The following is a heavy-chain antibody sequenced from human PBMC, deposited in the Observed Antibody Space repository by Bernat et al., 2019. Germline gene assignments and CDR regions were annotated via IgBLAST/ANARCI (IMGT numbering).Heavy chain of an antibody. J-gene: IGHJ4*02. CDR3: ARDGEGGFGDAFDY. CDR1: GYTFTSYG. Sequence: QLVQSGAEVKKPGASVKVSCKASGYTFTSYGISWVRQAPGQGLEWMAWISTYNGNTIHAEKVQGRVTMTTDTPTSTVYMELRSLRSDDTAVYYCARDGEGGFGDAFDYWGQGTLVTVSS. V-gene: IGHV1-18*01. CDR2: ISTYNGNT. D-gene: IGHD3-10*01.